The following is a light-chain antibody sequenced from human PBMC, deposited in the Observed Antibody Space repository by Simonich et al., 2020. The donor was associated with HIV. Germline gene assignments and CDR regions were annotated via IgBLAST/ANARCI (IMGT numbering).Light chain of an antibody. CDR2: GAS. J-gene: IGKJ2*01. V-gene: IGKV3-15*01. CDR1: QSVSSM. Sequence: IVMTQSPATLSVSPGERATLSCRASQSVSSMLAWFQQHPGQAPRLLIYGASTRATGIPARFSGSGSGTEFTLTISSMQSEDFAVYYCQQYNNWPPYTFGQGTKLEIK. CDR3: QQYNNWPPYT.